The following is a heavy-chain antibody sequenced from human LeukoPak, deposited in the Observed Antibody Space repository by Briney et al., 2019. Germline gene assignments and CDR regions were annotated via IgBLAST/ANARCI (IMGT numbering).Heavy chain of an antibody. V-gene: IGHV3-53*01. CDR2: IYSGGST. J-gene: IGHJ3*02. CDR3: ARVAYGSGSFDAFDI. CDR1: GFTVSSNY. D-gene: IGHD3-10*01. Sequence: GGSLRLSCAASGFTVSSNYMSWVRQAPGKGLEWVSVIYSGGSTYYADSVKGRFTISRDNSKNTLYLQTNSLRAEDTAVYYCARVAYGSGSFDAFDIWGQGTMVTVSS.